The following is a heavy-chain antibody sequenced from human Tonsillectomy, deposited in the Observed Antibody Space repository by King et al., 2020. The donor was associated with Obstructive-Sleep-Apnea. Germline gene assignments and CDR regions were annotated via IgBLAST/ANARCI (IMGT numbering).Heavy chain of an antibody. CDR2: IYYSGST. CDR3: ARDMGYYDYVWGSYPKFGFDY. V-gene: IGHV4-59*01. J-gene: IGHJ4*02. Sequence: VQLQESGPGLVKPSETLSLTCTVSGGSISSYYWSWIRQPPGKGLEWIGYIYYSGSTNYNPSLKSRVTISVETSKNQFSLKLSSVTAADTAVYYCARDMGYYDYVWGSYPKFGFDYWGQGTLVTVSS. D-gene: IGHD3-16*02. CDR1: GGSISSYY.